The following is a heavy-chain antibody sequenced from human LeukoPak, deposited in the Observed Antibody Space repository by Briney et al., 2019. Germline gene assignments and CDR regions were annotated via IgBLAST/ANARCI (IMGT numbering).Heavy chain of an antibody. CDR1: GFTFSSYG. D-gene: IGHD2-2*01. CDR2: ISYDGSNK. J-gene: IGHJ6*02. CDR3: AKDSTKYSYYYGMDV. V-gene: IGHV3-30*18. Sequence: GGSLRLSCAASGFTFSSYGMHWARQAPGKGLEWVAVISYDGSNKYYADSVKGRFTISRDNSKNTLYLQMNSLRAEDTAVYYCAKDSTKYSYYYGMDVWGQGTTVTVSS.